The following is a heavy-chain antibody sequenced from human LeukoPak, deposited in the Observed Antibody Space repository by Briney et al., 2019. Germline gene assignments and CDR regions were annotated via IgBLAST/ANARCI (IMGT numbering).Heavy chain of an antibody. J-gene: IGHJ4*02. CDR3: ARHNRGAIFGVAPFWY. D-gene: IGHD3-3*01. CDR2: IYPADSDT. Sequence: GESLKISCRGFGYSSTSFWIGWVRQMPGKGLGGGGIIYPADSDTILRPSFQGHVPISHEKSLGTAYLQWSRLKAWGTAMLYWARHNRGAIFGVAPFWYWGQGPLVTVPS. CDR1: GYSSTSFW. V-gene: IGHV5-51*01.